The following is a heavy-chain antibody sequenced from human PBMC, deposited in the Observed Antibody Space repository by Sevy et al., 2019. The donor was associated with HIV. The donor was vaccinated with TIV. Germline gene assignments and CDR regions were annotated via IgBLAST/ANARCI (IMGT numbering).Heavy chain of an antibody. V-gene: IGHV3-15*07. CDR3: ATKGGFWSGYQYFDS. CDR2: IKSQSDGGTI. Sequence: GGSLRLSCTASGFTFSNAWMNWARQAPGKGLEWVGRIKSQSDGGTIDDAAPVKGRFTISRDDSKNTLFLQMNSLRSEDTAVYYCATKGGFWSGYQYFDSWGQGTLVTVSS. D-gene: IGHD3-3*01. CDR1: GFTFSNAW. J-gene: IGHJ4*02.